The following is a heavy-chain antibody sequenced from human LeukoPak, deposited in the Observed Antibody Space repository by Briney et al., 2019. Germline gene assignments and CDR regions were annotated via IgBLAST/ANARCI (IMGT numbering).Heavy chain of an antibody. CDR3: ARRYRSSWADFDY. CDR2: INHSGST. CDR1: GGSFSGYY. V-gene: IGHV4-34*01. D-gene: IGHD6-6*01. Sequence: SETLSLTCAVYGGSFSGYYWSWIRQPPGKGLEWIGEINHSGSTNYNPSLKSRVTISVDTSKNQFSLKLSSVTAADTAVYYCARRYRSSWADFDYWSQGTLVTVSP. J-gene: IGHJ4*02.